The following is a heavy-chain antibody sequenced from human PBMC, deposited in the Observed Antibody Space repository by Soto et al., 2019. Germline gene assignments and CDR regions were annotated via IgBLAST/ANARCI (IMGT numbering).Heavy chain of an antibody. CDR1: GFSFSKFD. D-gene: IGHD2-2*02. V-gene: IGHV3-30-3*01. CDR2: ISFDGNRR. CDR3: ARGGAVPAVIGHYYYGMDV. Sequence: GGSLRLSCAASGFSFSKFDMHWVRQAPGKELEWVAVISFDGNRRYYPDSVKGRFTISRDNSQNALYLQMNSLRAEDAAVYFCARGGAVPAVIGHYYYGMDVWGQGTTVTVSS. J-gene: IGHJ6*02.